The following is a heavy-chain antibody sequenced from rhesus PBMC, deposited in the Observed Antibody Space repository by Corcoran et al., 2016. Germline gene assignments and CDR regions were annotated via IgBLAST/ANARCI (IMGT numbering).Heavy chain of an antibody. V-gene: IGHV3-78*01. Sequence: EVQLVESGGGVVQPGGSLRLSCAASGFTFDDYAVGWVRQAPGKGLEWVSDISRNRGSTGYADSVKSRFTNYGDNAKNSLYLQMNRLRAEDTALDYCARVGTVSASGGGLDSWGQGVVVTVSS. CDR3: ARVGTVSASGGGLDS. J-gene: IGHJ6*01. D-gene: IGHD5-24*01. CDR2: ISRNRGST. CDR1: GFTFDDYA.